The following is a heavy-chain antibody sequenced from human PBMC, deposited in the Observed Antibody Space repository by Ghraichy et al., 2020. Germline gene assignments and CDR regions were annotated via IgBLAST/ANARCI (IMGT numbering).Heavy chain of an antibody. CDR1: GFTFGDYA. CDR3: TRDRPLDY. J-gene: IGHJ4*02. V-gene: IGHV3-49*03. Sequence: GGSLRLSCTAFGFTFGDYAMAWFRQAPGKGLEWIGFIRNKADGGTTQYAASVRGRFTISRDDSKSIAYLQMNSLKTEDTAMYYCTRDRPLDYWGQGTLVTVSS. CDR2: IRNKADGGTT.